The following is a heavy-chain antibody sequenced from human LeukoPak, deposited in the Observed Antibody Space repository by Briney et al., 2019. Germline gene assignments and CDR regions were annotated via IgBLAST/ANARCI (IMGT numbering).Heavy chain of an antibody. V-gene: IGHV1-46*01. J-gene: IGHJ4*02. D-gene: IGHD3-3*01. CDR3: VRDEIPAFGVTIFSPLDY. CDR2: VNPEFGST. CDR1: GYTFTSYY. Sequence: GASVKVSCKASGYTFTSYYIHWVRQAPGQGLEWMGIVNPEFGSTSYAQKFEGRVTMTRDTSTTTVYMELRSLRSEDTAVYYCVRDEIPAFGVTIFSPLDYWGQGTLVTVSS.